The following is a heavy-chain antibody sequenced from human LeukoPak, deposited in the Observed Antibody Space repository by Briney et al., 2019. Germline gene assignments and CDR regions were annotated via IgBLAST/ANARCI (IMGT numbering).Heavy chain of an antibody. V-gene: IGHV4-59*12. Sequence: SETLSLTCTVSGGSISSYYWSWIRQPPGKGLEWIGYIYYSGSTNYNPSLKSRVTISVDTSKNQFSLKLSSVTAADTAVYYCARLYCSSTSCYLGEERNWFDPWGQGTLVTVSS. CDR1: GGSISSYY. CDR2: IYYSGST. J-gene: IGHJ5*02. CDR3: ARLYCSSTSCYLGEERNWFDP. D-gene: IGHD2-2*01.